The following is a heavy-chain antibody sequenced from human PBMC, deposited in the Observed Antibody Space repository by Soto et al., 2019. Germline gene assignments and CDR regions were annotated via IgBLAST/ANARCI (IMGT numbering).Heavy chain of an antibody. Sequence: GASVKVSCKASGCTVSSYAISWVRQAPGQGLEWMGGIIPIFGTANYAQKFQGRVTITADESTSTAYMELSSLRSEDTAVYYCASASSYSSSWYVGGRGMDVWGKGTTVTVSS. CDR3: ASASSYSSSWYVGGRGMDV. D-gene: IGHD6-13*01. V-gene: IGHV1-69*13. CDR2: IIPIFGTA. J-gene: IGHJ6*04. CDR1: GCTVSSYA.